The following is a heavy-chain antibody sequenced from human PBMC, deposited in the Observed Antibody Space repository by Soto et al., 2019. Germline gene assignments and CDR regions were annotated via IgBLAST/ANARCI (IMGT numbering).Heavy chain of an antibody. CDR3: ATLPGYCSGGSCYVFDP. V-gene: IGHV1-69*13. D-gene: IGHD2-15*01. CDR2: IIPIFGTA. J-gene: IGHJ5*02. CDR1: GGTFSSYA. Sequence: SVKVSCKASGGTFSSYAISWVRQAPGQGLEWMGGIIPIFGTANYAQKFQGRVTITADESTSTAYMELSSLRSEDTAVYYCATLPGYCSGGSCYVFDPWGQGTLVTVSS.